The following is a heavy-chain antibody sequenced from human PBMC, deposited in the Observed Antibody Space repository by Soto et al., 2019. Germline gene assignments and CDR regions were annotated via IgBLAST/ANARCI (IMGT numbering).Heavy chain of an antibody. D-gene: IGHD4-17*01. Sequence: GASVQVSCKASGYTFTSYDINWVRQATGQGLEWMGWMNPNSSNTGYAQKFQGRVTMTRNTSISTAYMELSSLRSEDTAVYYCARASDYGDYEVRAFDIWGQGTMVTVSS. CDR2: MNPNSSNT. V-gene: IGHV1-8*01. J-gene: IGHJ3*02. CDR3: ARASDYGDYEVRAFDI. CDR1: GYTFTSYD.